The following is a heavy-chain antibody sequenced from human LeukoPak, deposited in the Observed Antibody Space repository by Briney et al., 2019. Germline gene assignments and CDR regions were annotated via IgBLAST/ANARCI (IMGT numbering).Heavy chain of an antibody. CDR3: ARHEVRVGVWGSYRWGNFDY. CDR1: GGSISGSSYY. J-gene: IGHJ4*02. Sequence: SETLSLTCTVSGGSISGSSYYWGWIRQPPGKGLEWIGSIYYSGSTYYNPSLKSRVTISVDTSKNQFSLKLSSVTAADTAVYYCARHEVRVGVWGSYRWGNFDYWGQGTLVTVSS. V-gene: IGHV4-39*01. CDR2: IYYSGST. D-gene: IGHD3-16*02.